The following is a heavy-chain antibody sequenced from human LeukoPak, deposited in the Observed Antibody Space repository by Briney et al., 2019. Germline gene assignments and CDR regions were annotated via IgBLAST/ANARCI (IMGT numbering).Heavy chain of an antibody. CDR1: GGSISSSSYY. Sequence: SETLSLTCTVSGGSISSSSYYWGWIRQPPGKGLEWIGNIYYIGSTYYNPSLKSRVTISVDTSKNQFSLKLSSVTAADTAVYYCASRGYCSITSCYRGFDPWGQGTLVTVSS. CDR2: IYYIGST. J-gene: IGHJ5*02. V-gene: IGHV4-39*01. D-gene: IGHD2-2*01. CDR3: ASRGYCSITSCYRGFDP.